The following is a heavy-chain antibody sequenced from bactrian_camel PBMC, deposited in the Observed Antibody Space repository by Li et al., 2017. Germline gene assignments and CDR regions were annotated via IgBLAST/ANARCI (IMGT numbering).Heavy chain of an antibody. Sequence: VESGGGSVQAGGSLRLSCTASGITFENPDMGWYRQAPGKDREGVACIENVESDGSATYSDSVKGRFTNSKDNAKTDTLYLQMSNLKPEDTGTYYCAAQYTGISGCYATSLAPASFDYWGQGTQVTVS. CDR1: GITFENPD. V-gene: IGHV3S63*01. D-gene: IGHD1*01. J-gene: IGHJ4*01. CDR2: IENVESDGSA. CDR3: AAQYTGISGCYATSLAPASFDY.